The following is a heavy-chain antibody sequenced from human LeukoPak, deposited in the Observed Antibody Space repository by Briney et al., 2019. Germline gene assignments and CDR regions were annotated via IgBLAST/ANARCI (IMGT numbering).Heavy chain of an antibody. V-gene: IGHV1-24*01. CDR3: ATAAMATISDDYYYYYGMDV. D-gene: IGHD5-12*01. J-gene: IGHJ6*02. Sequence: ASVKVSCKVSGYTLTELSMHWVRQAPGKGLEWMGGFDPEDGETIYAQKFQGRVTMTEATSTETAYMEMSSMRSEDTAVYYCATAAMATISDDYYYYYGMDVWGQGTTVTVSS. CDR2: FDPEDGET. CDR1: GYTLTELS.